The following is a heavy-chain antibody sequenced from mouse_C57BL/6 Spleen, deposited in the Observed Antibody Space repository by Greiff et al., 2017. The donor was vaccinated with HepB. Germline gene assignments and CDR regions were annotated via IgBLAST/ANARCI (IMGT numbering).Heavy chain of an antibody. CDR3: ARSIADYYGSSYSWYFDV. D-gene: IGHD1-1*01. CDR2: IYPGDGDT. J-gene: IGHJ1*03. Sequence: VQLQQSGPELVKPGASVKISCKASGYAFSSSWMNWVKQRPGKGLEWIGRIYPGDGDTNYNGKFKGKATLTADKSSSTAYMQLSSLTSEDSAVYFCARSIADYYGSSYSWYFDVWGTGTTVTVSS. CDR1: GYAFSSSW. V-gene: IGHV1-82*01.